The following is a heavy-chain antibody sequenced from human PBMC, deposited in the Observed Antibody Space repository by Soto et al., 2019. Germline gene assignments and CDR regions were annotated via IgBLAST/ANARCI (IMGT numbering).Heavy chain of an antibody. D-gene: IGHD3-16*02. V-gene: IGHV3-30-3*01. CDR1: GFTFSSYA. CDR2: ISYDGSNK. Sequence: GGSLRLSCAASGFTFSSYAMHWVRQAPGKGLEWVAVISYDGSNKYYADSVKGRFTISRDNSKNTLYLQMNSLRAEDTALYYCARGEVGGIGSISPYDYYNYGMDVWGQGTTVTVSS. J-gene: IGHJ6*02. CDR3: ARGEVGGIGSISPYDYYNYGMDV.